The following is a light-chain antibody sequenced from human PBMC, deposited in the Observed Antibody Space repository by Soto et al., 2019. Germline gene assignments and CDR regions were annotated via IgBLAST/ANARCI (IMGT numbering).Light chain of an antibody. V-gene: IGLV1-47*01. CDR3: AAWDDSLSGVV. CDR2: RNN. CDR1: SSNIGSNY. Sequence: QLVLTQPPSASGTPGQRFTISCSGSSSNIGSNYVYWYQQLPGTAPKLLIYRNNQRPSGVPDRFSGSKSGTSASLAISGLRSEDEADYYCAAWDDSLSGVVFGGGTKVTVL. J-gene: IGLJ2*01.